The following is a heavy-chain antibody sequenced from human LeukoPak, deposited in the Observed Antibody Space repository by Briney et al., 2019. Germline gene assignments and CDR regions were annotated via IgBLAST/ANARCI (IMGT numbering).Heavy chain of an antibody. V-gene: IGHV1-2*06. CDR3: ARGRDDNSGYYYGSFDY. D-gene: IGHD3-22*01. CDR2: INPSSGDT. CDR1: AYTFTDYY. J-gene: IGHJ4*02. Sequence: ASVKVSCKASAYTFTDYYVHWVRQAPGQGLEWMGRINPSSGDTNYAQNFQGRVTMTRDTSISTAYMELSRLRSDDTAVYYCARGRDDNSGYYYGSFDYWGQGTLVTVSS.